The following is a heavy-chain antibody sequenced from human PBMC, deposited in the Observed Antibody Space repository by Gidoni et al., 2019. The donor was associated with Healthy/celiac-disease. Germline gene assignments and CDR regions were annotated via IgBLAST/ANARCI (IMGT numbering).Heavy chain of an antibody. CDR2: ISSSSSTI. D-gene: IGHD3-22*01. V-gene: IGHV3-48*04. J-gene: IGHJ2*01. Sequence: EVQLVESGGGLVQPGGSLRLSCAASGFTFSSYSMNWVRQAPGKGLEWVSYISSSSSTIYYADSVKGRFTISRDNAKNSLYLQMNSLRAEDTAVYYCARDGRLAYYYDSSGYWYFDLWGRGTLVTVSS. CDR1: GFTFSSYS. CDR3: ARDGRLAYYYDSSGYWYFDL.